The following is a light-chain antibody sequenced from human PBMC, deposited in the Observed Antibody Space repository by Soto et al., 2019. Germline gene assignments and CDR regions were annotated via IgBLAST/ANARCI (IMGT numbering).Light chain of an antibody. V-gene: IGKV1-5*03. CDR3: QQYNGYWT. CDR1: QSISDS. J-gene: IGKJ1*01. Sequence: DIQMTQSPSTLSASVGDRVTITCRASQSISDSLAWYQQKPGKAPKLLIYEESTLKSGVPSRFSGSRSGTEYTLTISSLQADDFAIYYCQQYNGYWTFGQGTKVEIK. CDR2: EES.